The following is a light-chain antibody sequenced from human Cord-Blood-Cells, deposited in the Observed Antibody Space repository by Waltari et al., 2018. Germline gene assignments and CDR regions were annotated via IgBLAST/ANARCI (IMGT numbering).Light chain of an antibody. CDR1: ALPKQY. CDR3: QSADSSGTIGV. Sequence: SYELTQPPSVSVSPGQTARITCSGDALPKQYAYGYQQKPGQAPGLVIYKDSERPSGIPERFSGSSSGTTVTLTISGVQAEDEADYYCQSADSSGTIGVFGGGTKLTVL. V-gene: IGLV3-25*03. J-gene: IGLJ3*02. CDR2: KDS.